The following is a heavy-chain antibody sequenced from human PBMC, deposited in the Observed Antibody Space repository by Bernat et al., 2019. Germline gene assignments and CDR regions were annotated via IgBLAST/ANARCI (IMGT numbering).Heavy chain of an antibody. CDR3: ARDFHWYGSSGPDY. Sequence: QVQLVQSGAEVKKPGASVKVSCKASGYTFTSYAMHWVRQAPGQRLEWMGWINAGNGNTKYSQKFQGRVTITRDTSASTAYMELSSLRSEDTAVYYCARDFHWYGSSGPDYWGQGTLVTVSS. CDR1: GYTFTSYA. CDR2: INAGNGNT. V-gene: IGHV1-3*01. D-gene: IGHD3-22*01. J-gene: IGHJ4*02.